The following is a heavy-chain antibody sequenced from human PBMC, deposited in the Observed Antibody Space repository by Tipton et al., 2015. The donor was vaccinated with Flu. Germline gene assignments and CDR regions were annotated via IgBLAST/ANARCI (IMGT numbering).Heavy chain of an antibody. CDR3: ARGHASIDY. J-gene: IGHJ4*02. CDR1: GGSISSGTYY. V-gene: IGHV4-61*02. Sequence: LRLSCTVSGGSISSGTYYWSWIRQPAGKGLEWIGRIYTTGTTNSNPSLKSRVTISVDTSKNQFSLKLSSMTAADTAVYYCARGHASIDYWGQGTLVTVSS. CDR2: IYTTGTT.